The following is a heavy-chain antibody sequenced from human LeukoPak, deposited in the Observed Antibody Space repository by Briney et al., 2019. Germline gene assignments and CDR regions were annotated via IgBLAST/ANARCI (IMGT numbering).Heavy chain of an antibody. D-gene: IGHD6-13*01. V-gene: IGHV1-2*02. CDR3: ARDETAATGIAMDV. Sequence: ASVKVSCKASGYTFTAYHFHWVRLAPGQGLEWMGWINLNSGVTRYAQKFQDRVTMTRGTSIATAYMELSRLRSDDTAVYYCARDETAATGIAMDVWGQGTTVTVSS. CDR1: GYTFTAYH. CDR2: INLNSGVT. J-gene: IGHJ6*02.